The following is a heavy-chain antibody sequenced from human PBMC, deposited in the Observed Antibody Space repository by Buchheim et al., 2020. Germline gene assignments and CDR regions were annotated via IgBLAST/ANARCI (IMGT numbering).Heavy chain of an antibody. CDR3: ARVRITMVRGVIPYGMDV. CDR1: GFTFSSYS. J-gene: IGHJ6*02. D-gene: IGHD3-10*01. Sequence: EVQLVESGGGLVQPGGSLRLSCAASGFTFSSYSMNWVRQAPGKGLEWVSYISSSSSTIYYADPAKGRFTISRDNAKNSLYLQMNSLRAEDTAVYYCARVRITMVRGVIPYGMDVWGQGTT. CDR2: ISSSSSTI. V-gene: IGHV3-48*01.